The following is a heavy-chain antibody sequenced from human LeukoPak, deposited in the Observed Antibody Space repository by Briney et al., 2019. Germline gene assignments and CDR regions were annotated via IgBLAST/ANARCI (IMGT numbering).Heavy chain of an antibody. D-gene: IGHD3/OR15-3a*01. J-gene: IGHJ4*02. Sequence: PSETLSLTCTVSGGSISSYYWSWIRQPPGKGLEWIGYIYYSGSTNYNPSLKSQVPISIDTSKNQFSLRLTSVTAADTAVYYCARQTGSGLFILPGGQGTLVTVSS. CDR1: GGSISSYY. CDR2: IYYSGST. V-gene: IGHV4-59*08. CDR3: ARQTGSGLFILP.